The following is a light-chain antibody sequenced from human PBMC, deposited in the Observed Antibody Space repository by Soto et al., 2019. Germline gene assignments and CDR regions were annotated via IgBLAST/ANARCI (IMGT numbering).Light chain of an antibody. CDR1: SGPGSYG. J-gene: IGLJ3*02. Sequence: QPVLTQSPSASASLGASVKLTCTLSSGPGSYGIAWHQQQPDKGPRFLMKLNSAGSHFKVDGIPDRFSGSTSGAEHYLTIYSLQSEDEADYYCQTWGAGIQVFGGGTKLTVL. V-gene: IGLV4-69*01. CDR2: LNSAGSH. CDR3: QTWGAGIQV.